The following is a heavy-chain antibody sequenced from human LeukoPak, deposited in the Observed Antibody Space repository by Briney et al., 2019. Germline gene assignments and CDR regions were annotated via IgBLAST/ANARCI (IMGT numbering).Heavy chain of an antibody. J-gene: IGHJ4*02. D-gene: IGHD6-6*01. CDR1: GYTFTSYG. CDR2: ISAYNGNT. V-gene: IGHV1-18*01. Sequence: ASVKVSCKASGYTFTSYGISWVRQAPGQGLEWMGWISAYNGNTNYAQKLQGRVTMTTDTSTSTAYMVLRSLRSDDTAVYYCARGFGSGIAARGRTQLDYWGQGTLVTVSS. CDR3: ARGFGSGIAARGRTQLDY.